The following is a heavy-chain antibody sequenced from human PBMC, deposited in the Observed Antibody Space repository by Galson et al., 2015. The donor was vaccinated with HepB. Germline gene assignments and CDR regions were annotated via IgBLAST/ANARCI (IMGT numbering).Heavy chain of an antibody. CDR2: IYYSGST. Sequence: ETLSLTCTVSGGSISSYYWSWIRQPPGKGLEWIGYIYYSGSTNYNPSLKSRVTISVDTSKNQFSLKLSSVTAADTAVYYCARHDGLVEDYWGQGTLVTVSS. D-gene: IGHD6-19*01. V-gene: IGHV4-59*08. J-gene: IGHJ4*02. CDR1: GGSISSYY. CDR3: ARHDGLVEDY.